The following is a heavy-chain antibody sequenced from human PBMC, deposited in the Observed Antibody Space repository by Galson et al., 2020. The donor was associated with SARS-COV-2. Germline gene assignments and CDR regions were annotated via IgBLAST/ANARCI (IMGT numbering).Heavy chain of an antibody. V-gene: IGHV4-61*02. CDR3: AREGDSAYSYTPYYYYYGMDV. Sequence: SETLSLTCTVSGGSISSGSYYWSWIRQPAGKGLEWIGRIYTSGSTNYNPSLKSRVTISVDTSKNQFSLKLSSVTAADTAVYYCAREGDSAYSYTPYYYYYGMDVWGQGTTVTVSS. J-gene: IGHJ6*02. CDR1: GGSISSGSYY. CDR2: IYTSGST. D-gene: IGHD5-18*01.